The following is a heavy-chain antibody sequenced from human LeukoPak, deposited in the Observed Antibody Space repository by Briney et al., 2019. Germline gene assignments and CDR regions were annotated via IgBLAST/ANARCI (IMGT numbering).Heavy chain of an antibody. J-gene: IGHJ4*02. CDR1: GFTVSSNY. V-gene: IGHV3-66*04. Sequence: GGSLRLSCAASGFTVSSNYMSWVRQAPGKGLEWVSVIYSGGSTYYADSVKGRFTISRDNSKNTLYLQRNSLRAEDTAVYYCAGHDYGDYVPFDYWGQGTLVTVSS. D-gene: IGHD4-17*01. CDR2: IYSGGST. CDR3: AGHDYGDYVPFDY.